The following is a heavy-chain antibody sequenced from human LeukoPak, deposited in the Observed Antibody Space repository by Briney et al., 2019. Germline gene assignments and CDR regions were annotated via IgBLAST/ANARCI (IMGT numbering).Heavy chain of an antibody. CDR2: FYVGVGP. CDR3: ARMTPYDSTGYSPGHYMDV. V-gene: IGHV4-4*07. Sequence: SETLSLTCSVSGGPIYSYYWSWIRQTAGKGLEWIGRFYVGVGPNYNPSLKSRVTISVDTSKNQFVLKLSAVTAADTAVYYCARMTPYDSTGYSPGHYMDVWGKGTTVTVFS. CDR1: GGPIYSYY. J-gene: IGHJ6*03. D-gene: IGHD3-22*01.